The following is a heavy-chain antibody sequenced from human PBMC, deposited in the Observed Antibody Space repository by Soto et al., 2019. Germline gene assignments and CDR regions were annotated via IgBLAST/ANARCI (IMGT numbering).Heavy chain of an antibody. D-gene: IGHD3-10*01. CDR1: GYTFTSYG. CDR3: ARALWFGELSYYFDY. V-gene: IGHV1-18*01. CDR2: ISAYNGNT. J-gene: IGHJ4*02. Sequence: ASVKVSCKASGYTFTSYGISWVRQAPGQGLEWMGWISAYNGNTNYAQKLQGRVTMTTDTSTSTAYMELRSLSSDDTAVYYCARALWFGELSYYFDYWGQRTLVTVSS.